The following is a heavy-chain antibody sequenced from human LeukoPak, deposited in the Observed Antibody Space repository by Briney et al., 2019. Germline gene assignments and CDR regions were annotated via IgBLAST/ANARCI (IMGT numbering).Heavy chain of an antibody. J-gene: IGHJ4*02. CDR3: GGFGY. V-gene: IGHV3-15*01. Sequence: PGGSLRLSCAASGFTFSNAWMTWVRQAPGKGLDWVGRIKSNPDGGTTEYAAPVKGRFTISRDDSKNTLFLQMKSLKTDDTALYYCGGFGYWGQGTLVTVSS. CDR2: IKSNPDGGTT. CDR1: GFTFSNAW.